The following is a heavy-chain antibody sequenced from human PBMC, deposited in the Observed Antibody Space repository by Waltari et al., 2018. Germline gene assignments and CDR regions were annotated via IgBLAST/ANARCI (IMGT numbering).Heavy chain of an antibody. CDR2: INAGNGNT. V-gene: IGHV1-3*01. CDR3: ARDYDYIWGSYRSSHFDY. CDR1: GYTFTSYA. D-gene: IGHD3-16*02. J-gene: IGHJ4*02. Sequence: QVQLVQSGAEVKKPGASVKVSCKASGYTFTSYAMHWVRQAPGQRLEWMGWINAGNGNTKYSQKFQGRVTITRDTSASTAYMELSSLRSEDTAVYYCARDYDYIWGSYRSSHFDYWGQGTLVTVSS.